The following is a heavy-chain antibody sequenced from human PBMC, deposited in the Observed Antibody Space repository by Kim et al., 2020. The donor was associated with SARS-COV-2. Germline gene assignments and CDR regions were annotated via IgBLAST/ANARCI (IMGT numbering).Heavy chain of an antibody. J-gene: IGHJ1*01. D-gene: IGHD6-19*01. CDR1: GFTFSSYA. V-gene: IGHV3-23*01. CDR3: AKEQAPWGAVAGVGEF. Sequence: GGSLRLSCAASGFTFSSYAMSWVRQAPGKGLEWVSAISGSGETTYYADSVRGRFTISRDNSKSTVYLQVISLRADDTALYFCAKEQAPWGAVAGVGEFWGQGTLVTVSS. CDR2: ISGSGETT.